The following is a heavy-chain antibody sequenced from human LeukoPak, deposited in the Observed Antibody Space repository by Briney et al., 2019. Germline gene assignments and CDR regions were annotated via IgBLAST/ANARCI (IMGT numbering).Heavy chain of an antibody. V-gene: IGHV1-24*01. CDR3: ATQLTGLRDSSSFGNANAFDI. Sequence: ASVKVSCKVSGYTLTELSMHWVRPSPGKGLEWMGGVDPDDGETIYAQKFQGRVTMTEDTSTDTAYMELSSLRSEDTAVYYCATQLTGLRDSSSFGNANAFDIWGQGTMVTVSS. D-gene: IGHD2-2*01. CDR1: GYTLTELS. CDR2: VDPDDGET. J-gene: IGHJ3*02.